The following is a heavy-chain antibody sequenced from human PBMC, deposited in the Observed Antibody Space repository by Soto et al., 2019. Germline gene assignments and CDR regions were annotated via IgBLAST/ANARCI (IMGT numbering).Heavy chain of an antibody. Sequence: ASVKDSCKASGYTFTSYGISWVRQAPGQGLEWMGWISAHNGNTNYAQKLQGRVTMTTDTSTSTAYMELRSLRSDDTAVYYCARYSIFGVVILRGPFDYWGQGTLVTVSS. CDR2: ISAHNGNT. J-gene: IGHJ4*02. CDR1: GYTFTSYG. D-gene: IGHD3-3*01. CDR3: ARYSIFGVVILRGPFDY. V-gene: IGHV1-18*01.